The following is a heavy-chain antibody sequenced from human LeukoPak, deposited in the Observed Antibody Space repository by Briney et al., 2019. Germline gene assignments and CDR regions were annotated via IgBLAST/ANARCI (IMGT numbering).Heavy chain of an antibody. J-gene: IGHJ6*02. V-gene: IGHV3-53*01. CDR1: GFIVTNNY. Sequence: GGSLRLSCAASGFIVTNNYMSWVRQAPGKGLEWVSSIYGGEATEYAGSVKGRFTISRDTSKNTLYLQMNNLRTDDTAEYYCAKEGSGPSGSYYSNYYGMDVWGQGTTVTVSS. CDR3: AKEGSGPSGSYYSNYYGMDV. CDR2: IYGGEAT. D-gene: IGHD3-10*01.